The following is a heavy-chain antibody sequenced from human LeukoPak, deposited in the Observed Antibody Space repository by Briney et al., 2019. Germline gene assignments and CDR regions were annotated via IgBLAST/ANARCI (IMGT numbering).Heavy chain of an antibody. V-gene: IGHV4-39*01. D-gene: IGHD4-17*01. CDR3: ARHEPYGDYVTSMGWFDP. Sequence: SETLSHTCTVSDDSISDYYRGWIRQPPGKGLEWIGSIYYSGSTYYNPSLKSRVTISVDTSKNQFSLKLSSVTAADTAVYYCARHEPYGDYVTSMGWFDPWGQGTLVTVSS. CDR1: DDSISDYY. J-gene: IGHJ5*02. CDR2: IYYSGST.